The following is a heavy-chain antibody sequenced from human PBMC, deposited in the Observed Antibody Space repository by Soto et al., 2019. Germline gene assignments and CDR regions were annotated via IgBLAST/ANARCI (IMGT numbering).Heavy chain of an antibody. CDR1: GFTFSSYS. CDR2: ISSSSSYI. Sequence: GGSLRLSCAASGFTFSSYSMNWVRQAPGKGLEWVSSISSSSSYIYYADSVKGRFTISRDNAKNSLYLQMNSLRAEDTAVYYCAREAGIAVAGTSDYGMDVWGQGTTVTVS. V-gene: IGHV3-21*01. D-gene: IGHD6-19*01. J-gene: IGHJ6*02. CDR3: AREAGIAVAGTSDYGMDV.